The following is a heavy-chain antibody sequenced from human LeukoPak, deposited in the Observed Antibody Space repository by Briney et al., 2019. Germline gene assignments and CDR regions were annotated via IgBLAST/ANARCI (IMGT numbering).Heavy chain of an antibody. V-gene: IGHV3-23*01. D-gene: IGHD3-10*01. J-gene: IGHJ4*02. CDR1: GITLSNYG. CDR3: AKDFTLASGVDHYYGSGSFDY. Sequence: GGSLRLSCAVSGITLSNYGMSWVRQAPGKGLEWVSGISGSGGSTYYADSVKGRFTISRDNSKNTLYLQMNSLRAEDTAVYYCAKDFTLASGVDHYYGSGSFDYWGQGTLVTVSS. CDR2: ISGSGGST.